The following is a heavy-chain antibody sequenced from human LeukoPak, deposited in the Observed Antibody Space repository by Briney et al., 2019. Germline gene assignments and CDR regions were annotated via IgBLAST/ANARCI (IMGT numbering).Heavy chain of an antibody. J-gene: IGHJ4*02. CDR3: AREVAVLRFLEWLRYFDY. V-gene: IGHV3-30*02. D-gene: IGHD3-3*01. CDR1: GFTFSSYG. CDR2: IRYDGSNK. Sequence: GGSLRLSCAASGFTFSSYGMHWVRQAPGKGLEWVAFIRYDGSNKYYADSVKGRFTISRDNSKNTLYLQMNSLRAEDTAVYYCAREVAVLRFLEWLRYFDYWGQGTLVTVSS.